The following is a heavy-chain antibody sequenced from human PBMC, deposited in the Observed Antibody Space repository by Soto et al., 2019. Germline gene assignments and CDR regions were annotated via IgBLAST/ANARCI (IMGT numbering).Heavy chain of an antibody. CDR2: INHSGST. CDR3: GRDTMVRGERNYYGMDV. CDR1: GGSFSGYY. J-gene: IGHJ6*02. V-gene: IGHV4-34*01. Sequence: SETLSLTCAVYGGSFSGYYWSWIRQPPGKGLEWIGEINHSGSTNYNPSLKSRVTISVDTSKNQFSLKLSSVTAADTAVYYCGRDTMVRGERNYYGMDVWGQGTTVTVSS. D-gene: IGHD3-10*01.